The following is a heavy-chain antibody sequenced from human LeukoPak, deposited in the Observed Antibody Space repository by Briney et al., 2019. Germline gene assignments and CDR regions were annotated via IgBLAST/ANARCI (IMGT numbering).Heavy chain of an antibody. D-gene: IGHD3-22*01. CDR2: IYYSGST. CDR1: GGSISSSSYY. J-gene: IGHJ3*02. CDR3: ARRFYYDSSGYRDASDI. Sequence: SETLSLTCTVSGGSISSSSYYWGWIRQPPGKGLEWIGSIYYSGSTYYNPSLKSRVTISVDTSKNQFSLKLSSVTAADTAVYYCARRFYYDSSGYRDASDIWGQGTMVTVSS. V-gene: IGHV4-39*01.